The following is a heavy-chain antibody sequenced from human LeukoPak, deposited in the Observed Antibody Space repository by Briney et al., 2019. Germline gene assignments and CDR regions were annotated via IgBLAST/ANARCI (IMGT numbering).Heavy chain of an antibody. CDR1: GFTFSSYG. D-gene: IGHD6-19*01. CDR2: ISYDGSNK. CDR3: ASHSSGWLYYFDY. Sequence: GGSLRLSCAASGFTFSSYGMHWVRQAPGKGLEWGAVISYDGSNKYYADSVKGRFTISRDNSKNTLYLQMHSLRAEATAVYYCASHSSGWLYYFDYWGQGTLVTVSS. V-gene: IGHV3-30*03. J-gene: IGHJ4*02.